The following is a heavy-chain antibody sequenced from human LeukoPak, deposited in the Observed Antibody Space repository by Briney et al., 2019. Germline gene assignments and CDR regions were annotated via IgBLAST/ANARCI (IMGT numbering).Heavy chain of an antibody. J-gene: IGHJ3*02. CDR3: AREAVSFDAFDI. V-gene: IGHV3-30*03. Sequence: GGSLRLSCAASGFTFSSYGMHWVRQAPGKGLEWVAVISYDGSNKYYADSVKGRFTISRDNSKNTLYLQMNSLRAEDTAVYYCAREAVSFDAFDIWGQGTMVTVSS. CDR1: GFTFSSYG. D-gene: IGHD3-16*02. CDR2: ISYDGSNK.